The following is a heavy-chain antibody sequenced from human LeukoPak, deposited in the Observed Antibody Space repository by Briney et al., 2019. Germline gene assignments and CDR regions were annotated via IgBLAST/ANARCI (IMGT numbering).Heavy chain of an antibody. CDR3: AIARGTTGTTRIAFDI. J-gene: IGHJ3*02. CDR2: ISYDGSTK. Sequence: GGSLRLFCAASGFTFNTYAMHWARPPPGKGLVWVAVISYDGSTKYYADSVKGRFTISRDNTKNTVYLPMDSLRAEDTAVCYGAIARGTTGTTRIAFDIWGKGAMVAVSS. CDR1: GFTFNTYA. D-gene: IGHD1-1*01. V-gene: IGHV3-30*01.